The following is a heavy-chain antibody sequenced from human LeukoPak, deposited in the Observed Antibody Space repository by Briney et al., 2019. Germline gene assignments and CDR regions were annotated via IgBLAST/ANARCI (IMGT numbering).Heavy chain of an antibody. V-gene: IGHV4-59*01. D-gene: IGHD6-13*01. CDR3: ARVGASLTAAGTFRYYYMDV. CDR2: IYSSGST. CDR1: GSSIRSY. Sequence: SETLSLTCTVSGSSIRSYWSWVRQPPGKGLEWIGYIYSSGSTNYNPSLKSRVTISVDTSKKQFSLKLSSVTSADTAVYYCARVGASLTAAGTFRYYYMDVWGKGTTVTVSS. J-gene: IGHJ6*03.